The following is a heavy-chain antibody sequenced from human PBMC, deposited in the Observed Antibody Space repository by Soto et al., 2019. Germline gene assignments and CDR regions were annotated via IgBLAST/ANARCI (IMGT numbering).Heavy chain of an antibody. CDR2: ISHDGSTI. CDR1: GIIFSTYG. V-gene: IGHV3-30*18. CDR3: AKPVQEHGYHYDIWYFDL. D-gene: IGHD3-22*01. J-gene: IGHJ2*01. Sequence: QVQLVESGGGVVQPGRSLRLSCAASGIIFSTYGMHWVRQAPGKWLEWVAVISHDGSTIYYADSVKGRFTISRDNSKNPLFLQMSSLRAEDTAVYYCAKPVQEHGYHYDIWYFDLWGRGTLVTVSS.